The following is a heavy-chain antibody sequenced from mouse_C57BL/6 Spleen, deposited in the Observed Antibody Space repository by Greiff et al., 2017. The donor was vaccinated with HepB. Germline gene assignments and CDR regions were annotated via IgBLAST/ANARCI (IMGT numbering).Heavy chain of an antibody. CDR1: GYSITSGYD. J-gene: IGHJ3*01. V-gene: IGHV3-1*01. Sequence: LVESGPGMVKPSQSLSLTCTVTGYSITSGYDWHWIRHFPGNKLEWMGYISYSGSTNYNPSLKSRISITHDTSKNHFFLKLNSVTTEDTATYYCARDGYYGSSYFAYWGQGTLVTVSA. CDR2: ISYSGST. CDR3: ARDGYYGSSYFAY. D-gene: IGHD1-1*01.